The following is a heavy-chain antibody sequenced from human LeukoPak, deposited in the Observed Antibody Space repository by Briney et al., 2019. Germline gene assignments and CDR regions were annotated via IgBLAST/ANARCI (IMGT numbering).Heavy chain of an antibody. J-gene: IGHJ4*02. D-gene: IGHD4-17*01. V-gene: IGHV4-34*01. CDR1: GGSFSGYY. Sequence: SETLSLNCAVYGGSFSGYYWSWIRQPPGKGLEWIGEINHSGSTNYNPSLKSRVTISVDTSKNQFSLKLSSVTAADTAVYYCASDDYGDHYWGQGTLVTVSS. CDR3: ASDDYGDHY. CDR2: INHSGST.